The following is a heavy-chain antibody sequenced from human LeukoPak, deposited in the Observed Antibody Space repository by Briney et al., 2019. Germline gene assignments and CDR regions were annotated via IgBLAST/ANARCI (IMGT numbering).Heavy chain of an antibody. CDR3: AREHTNYYGMDV. CDR1: GFTFSSYS. D-gene: IGHD1-1*01. Sequence: GGSLRLSCAASGFTFSSYSMNWVRQAQGRGQERVSYISSSSSTIYYADSVKGRFTISRDNAKNSLYLQMNSLRAEDTAVYYCAREHTNYYGMDVWGQGTTVTVSS. V-gene: IGHV3-48*01. J-gene: IGHJ6*02. CDR2: ISSSSSTI.